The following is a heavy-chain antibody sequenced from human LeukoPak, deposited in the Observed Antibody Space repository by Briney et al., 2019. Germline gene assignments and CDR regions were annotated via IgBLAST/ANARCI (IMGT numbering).Heavy chain of an antibody. J-gene: IGHJ4*02. CDR1: GFTFSRYS. V-gene: IGHV3-43*02. CDR3: AKDYY. Sequence: GGSLRLSCAASGFTFSRYSMNWVRQTPGKGLEWVSLISGDGGTTYYADSVKGRFTISRDNIKNSLYLQMNSLRTEDSALYYCAKDYYWGQGTLVTVSS. CDR2: ISGDGGTT.